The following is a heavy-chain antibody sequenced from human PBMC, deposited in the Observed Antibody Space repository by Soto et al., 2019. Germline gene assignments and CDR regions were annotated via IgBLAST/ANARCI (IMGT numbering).Heavy chain of an antibody. CDR2: IIPILAVT. Sequence: SVKVSCKVSGDTFNTYTISWVRQAPGQGLEWMGRIIPILAVTTYSRKFQGRLSITADESTSTAYMEVSSLRSEDTAIYYCAARYCSAATCFNPGAYWGQGTLVTSPQ. CDR1: GDTFNTYT. V-gene: IGHV1-69*02. D-gene: IGHD2-8*02. CDR3: AARYCSAATCFNPGAY. J-gene: IGHJ4*02.